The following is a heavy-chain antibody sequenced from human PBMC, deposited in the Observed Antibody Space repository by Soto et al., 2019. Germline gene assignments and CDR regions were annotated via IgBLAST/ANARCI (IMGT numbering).Heavy chain of an antibody. CDR1: GYTFTSYY. Sequence: QVQLVQSGAEVKKPGASVKVSCKASGYTFTSYYMHWVRQAPGQGLEWMGIINPSGGSTSYAQKYQGRVTMTRDTSTSTVYMERSSLRCEDTAVYYCAGGGGGMVRGVNGYGMDVWGQGTTVTVSS. CDR3: AGGGGGMVRGVNGYGMDV. V-gene: IGHV1-46*03. D-gene: IGHD3-10*01. CDR2: INPSGGST. J-gene: IGHJ6*02.